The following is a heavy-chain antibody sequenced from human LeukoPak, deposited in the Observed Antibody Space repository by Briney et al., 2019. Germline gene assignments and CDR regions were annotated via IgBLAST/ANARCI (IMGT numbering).Heavy chain of an antibody. Sequence: GGSLRLSCAASGFTSNNAWMTWVRQAPGKGPEWVGRIKSKTDGGTTDYAAPVKGRFTISRDDSKNTLYLQMNSLKNEDTAVYYCTRGYWFDPWGQGTLVTVSS. V-gene: IGHV3-15*01. D-gene: IGHD3-10*01. J-gene: IGHJ5*02. CDR3: TRGYWFDP. CDR1: GFTSNNAW. CDR2: IKSKTDGGTT.